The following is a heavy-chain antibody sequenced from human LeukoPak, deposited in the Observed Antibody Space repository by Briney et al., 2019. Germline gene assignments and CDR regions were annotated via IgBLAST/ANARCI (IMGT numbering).Heavy chain of an antibody. D-gene: IGHD2-21*02. CDR1: GYTFTGYY. Sequence: ASVKVSCKASGYTFTGYYMHWVRQAPGQGPEWMGIINPSGGSTSYAQKFQGRITMTRDTSMTTVYMELSTLRSEDAAVYYCARGPRGGDGLYYFDFWGQGTLVTVSS. CDR2: INPSGGST. CDR3: ARGPRGGDGLYYFDF. J-gene: IGHJ4*02. V-gene: IGHV1-46*01.